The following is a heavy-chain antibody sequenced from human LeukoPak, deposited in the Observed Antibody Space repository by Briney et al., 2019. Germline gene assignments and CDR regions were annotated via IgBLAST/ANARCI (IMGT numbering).Heavy chain of an antibody. Sequence: GGSLRLSCAASGFTFSTYEVNWVRQAPGKGLEWVSYINSVGSPIYYADSVKGRFAISRDNAKNSLYLQMNSLRAEDTAVYYCARYGRYSDYWGQGTLVTVSS. CDR2: INSVGSPI. CDR3: ARYGRYSDY. CDR1: GFTFSTYE. J-gene: IGHJ4*02. D-gene: IGHD3-9*01. V-gene: IGHV3-48*03.